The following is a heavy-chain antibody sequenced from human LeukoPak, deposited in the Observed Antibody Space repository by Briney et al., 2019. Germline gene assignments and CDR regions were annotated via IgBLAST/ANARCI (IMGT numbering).Heavy chain of an antibody. J-gene: IGHJ4*02. CDR3: ARSVSGVWLFDY. Sequence: GGSLRLSCAASGFTFSSYAMTWVRQAPGKGLEWVSVSSSDETYKFYADSVRGRFTISRDNSKNRLYLQMSDLRAEDTAVYFCARSVSGVWLFDYWGRGTLVTVSS. D-gene: IGHD5/OR15-5a*01. CDR2: SSSDETYK. CDR1: GFTFSSYA. V-gene: IGHV3-30-3*01.